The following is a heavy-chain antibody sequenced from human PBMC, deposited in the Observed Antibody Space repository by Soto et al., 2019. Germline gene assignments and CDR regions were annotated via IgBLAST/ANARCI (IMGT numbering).Heavy chain of an antibody. Sequence: QVQLVESGGGLVKPGGALRLSCEAYGFTFSGYYMTWIRQAPGKGLEWISYFSSSGYTIRYADSVEGRFTVSSDAAKNTLYLQMNSLRAEDTAVYYCATGRGGRSEDWCQGTLVTVSS. D-gene: IGHD3-3*01. CDR2: FSSSGYTI. J-gene: IGHJ4*02. CDR3: ATGRGGRSED. CDR1: GFTFSGYY. V-gene: IGHV3-11*01.